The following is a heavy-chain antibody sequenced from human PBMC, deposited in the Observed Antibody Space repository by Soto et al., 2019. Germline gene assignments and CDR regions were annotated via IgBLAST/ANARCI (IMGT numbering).Heavy chain of an antibody. V-gene: IGHV3-48*02. D-gene: IGHD3-10*01. J-gene: IGHJ6*02. CDR3: AREPPGGSGVYGMDV. CDR1: GFTFSSYS. CDR2: ISSSSSTI. Sequence: RGSLRLSCAASGFTFSSYSMNWVRQAPGKGLEWVSYISSSSSTIYYADSVKGRFTISRDNAKNSLYLQMNSLRDEDTAVYYCAREPPGGSGVYGMDVWGQGTTVTVSS.